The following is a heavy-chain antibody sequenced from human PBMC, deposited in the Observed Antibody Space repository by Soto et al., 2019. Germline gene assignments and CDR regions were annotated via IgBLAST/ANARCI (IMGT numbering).Heavy chain of an antibody. J-gene: IGHJ4*02. V-gene: IGHV3-33*01. Sequence: QVQLVESGGGVVQPGKSLRLSCAASGFTFSTYGMHWVRQAPGKGLEWVAVIWYDGSNKYHGDYLKGRFSISRDNSKKTVYLQMNDLRAEVTAVYYCGREGALGDTAVVDSWGQGTLVIVSS. CDR2: IWYDGSNK. D-gene: IGHD5-18*01. CDR1: GFTFSTYG. CDR3: GREGALGDTAVVDS.